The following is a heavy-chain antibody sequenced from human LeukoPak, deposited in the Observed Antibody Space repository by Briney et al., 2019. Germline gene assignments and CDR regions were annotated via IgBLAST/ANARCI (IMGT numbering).Heavy chain of an antibody. V-gene: IGHV1-69*05. CDR1: GGTFSSYA. CDR2: IIPIFGTA. Sequence: VASVTVSCKASGGTFSSYAISWVRQAPGQGLEWMGGIIPIFGTANYAQKFQGRVTITTDKSTSTAYMELSSLRSEDTAVYYCARDRPYYYDSSGRLYNWFDPWGQGTLVTVSS. CDR3: ARDRPYYYDSSGRLYNWFDP. J-gene: IGHJ5*02. D-gene: IGHD3-22*01.